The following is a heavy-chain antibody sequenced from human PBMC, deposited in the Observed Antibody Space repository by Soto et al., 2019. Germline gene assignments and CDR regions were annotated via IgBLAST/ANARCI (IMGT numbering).Heavy chain of an antibody. V-gene: IGHV3-33*01. D-gene: IGHD5-12*01. J-gene: IGHJ6*02. CDR1: GFTFSSYG. CDR2: IWYDGSNK. Sequence: GGSLRLSCAASGFTFSSYGMHWVRQAPGKGLEWVAVIWYDGSNKYYADSVKGRFTISRDNSKNTLYLQMNSLRAEDTAVYYCARGKRGYSGYGHYYYYGMDVWGQGTTVTVSS. CDR3: ARGKRGYSGYGHYYYYGMDV.